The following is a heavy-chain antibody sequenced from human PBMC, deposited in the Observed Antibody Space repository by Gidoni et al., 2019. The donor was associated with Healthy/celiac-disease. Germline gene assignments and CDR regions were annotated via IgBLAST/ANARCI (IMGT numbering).Heavy chain of an antibody. Sequence: QVQLQESGPGLVKPSQTLSLTCTVSGGSISSGSYYWSWIRQPAGKGLEWIGRIYTSGSTNYNPSLKSRVTISVDTSKNQFSLKLSSVTAADTAVYYCAREGEYDYSNYYYYYYMDVWGKATTVTVSS. CDR2: IYTSGST. CDR3: AREGEYDYSNYYYYYYMDV. V-gene: IGHV4-61*02. J-gene: IGHJ6*03. CDR1: GGSISSGSYY. D-gene: IGHD4-4*01.